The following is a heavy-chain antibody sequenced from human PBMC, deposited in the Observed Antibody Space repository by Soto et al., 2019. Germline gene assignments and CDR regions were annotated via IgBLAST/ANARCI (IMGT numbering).Heavy chain of an antibody. CDR3: AIGVPAALPVDYYYGMDV. V-gene: IGHV4-31*03. CDR2: IYYSGST. J-gene: IGHJ6*02. Sequence: PSETLSLTCTVSGGSISSGGYYWSWIRQHPGKGLEWIGYIYYSGSTYYNPSLKSRVTISVDTSKNQFSLKLRSEDTAVYYCAIGVPAALPVDYYYGMDVWGQGTTVTVSS. CDR1: GGSISSGGYY. D-gene: IGHD2-2*02.